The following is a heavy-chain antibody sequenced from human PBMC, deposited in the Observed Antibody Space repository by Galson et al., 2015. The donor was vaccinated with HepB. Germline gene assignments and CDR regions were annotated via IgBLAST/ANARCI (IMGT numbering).Heavy chain of an antibody. CDR3: VRSGDFSGYSSR. CDR2: IRSKATNYAA. Sequence: SLRLSCAASGFTFSGSAIHWVRQASGKGPEWIGHIRSKATNYAALYVPSLKERFTISRDDSKNMAYLHMRSLKTDDTAVYYCVRSGDFSGYSSRWGQGTLVTVSS. CDR1: GFTFSGSA. J-gene: IGHJ4*02. V-gene: IGHV3-73*01. D-gene: IGHD6-13*01.